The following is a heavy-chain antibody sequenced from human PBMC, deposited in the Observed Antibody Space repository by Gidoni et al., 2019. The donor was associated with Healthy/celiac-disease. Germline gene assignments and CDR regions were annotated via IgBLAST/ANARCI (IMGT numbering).Heavy chain of an antibody. CDR1: GFTFDDYA. J-gene: IGHJ4*02. CDR3: AKGFDYYDSSGYFNY. D-gene: IGHD3-22*01. CDR2: ISWNSGSI. V-gene: IGHV3-9*01. Sequence: EVQLVESGGGLVQPGRSLRLSCAASGFTFDDYAMHWVRQAPGKGLEWVSGISWNSGSIGYADSVKGRFTIPRDNAKNSLYLQMNSLRAEDTALYYCAKGFDYYDSSGYFNYWGQGTLVTVSS.